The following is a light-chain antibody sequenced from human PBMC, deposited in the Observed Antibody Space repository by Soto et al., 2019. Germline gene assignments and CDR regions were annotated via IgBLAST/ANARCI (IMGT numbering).Light chain of an antibody. J-gene: IGKJ1*01. CDR2: DAS. CDR3: QQYDDLPT. Sequence: DIQMTQSPSSLSASVGDRVTITCQASQDISDYLNWYQQKPGKAPKLLIYDASNLETGVPSRFSGSGSGTDFTSTISSLQPEDFATYYCQQYDDLPTFGQGTKVEIK. V-gene: IGKV1-33*01. CDR1: QDISDY.